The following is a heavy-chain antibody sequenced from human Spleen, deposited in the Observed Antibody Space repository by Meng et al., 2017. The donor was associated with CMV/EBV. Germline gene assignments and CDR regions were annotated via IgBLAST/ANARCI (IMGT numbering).Heavy chain of an antibody. CDR3: ARDSVRGYYYYYGLDV. D-gene: IGHD3-10*01. CDR2: INPNSGGT. Sequence: ASVKVSCKASGYTFTGYYMHWVRQAPGQGLERMGWINPNSGGTNYAQKFQGRVTMTRDTSISTAYMELNSLRSEDTAVYYCARDSVRGYYYYYGLDVWGHGTTVTVSS. V-gene: IGHV1-2*02. J-gene: IGHJ6*02. CDR1: GYTFTGYY.